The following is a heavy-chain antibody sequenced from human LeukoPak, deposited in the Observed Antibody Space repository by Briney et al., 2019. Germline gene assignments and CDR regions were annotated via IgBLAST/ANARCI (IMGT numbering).Heavy chain of an antibody. V-gene: IGHV3-74*03. CDR2: IKGDGSA. J-gene: IGHJ4*02. Sequence: PGGSLRLSCAASGFDFSVAWMHWVRQAPGKGLVWVSVIKGDGSAAYADSVKGRFTISRDNAKNTVYLQMNSLRDEDTAVYYCAKDYFGCLEYWGQGTLVTVSS. D-gene: IGHD2/OR15-2a*01. CDR1: GFDFSVAW. CDR3: AKDYFGCLEY.